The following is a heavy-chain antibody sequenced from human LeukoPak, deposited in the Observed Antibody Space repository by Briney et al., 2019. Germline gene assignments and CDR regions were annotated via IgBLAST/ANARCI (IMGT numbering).Heavy chain of an antibody. J-gene: IGHJ4*02. Sequence: GGSLRLSCAASGFTFSSYAMHWVRQAPGKGLEWVAVISYDGSNKYCAGSVKGRFTISRDNSKNTLYLQMNSLRAEDTAVYYCARGPAAHIIPFDYWGQGTLVTVSS. CDR2: ISYDGSNK. D-gene: IGHD6-13*01. V-gene: IGHV3-30*04. CDR3: ARGPAAHIIPFDY. CDR1: GFTFSSYA.